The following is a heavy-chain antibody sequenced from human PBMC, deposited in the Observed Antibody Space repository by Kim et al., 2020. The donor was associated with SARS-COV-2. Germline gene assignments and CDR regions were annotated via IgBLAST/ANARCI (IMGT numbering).Heavy chain of an antibody. Sequence: SETLSLTCAVYGGSFSGYYWSWIRQPPGKGLEWIGEINHSGSTNYNPSLKSRVTISVDTSKNQFSLKLSSVTAADTAVYYCARARYYYGSGPPLYFDYWGQGTLVTVSS. CDR1: GGSFSGYY. V-gene: IGHV4-34*01. CDR3: ARARYYYGSGPPLYFDY. J-gene: IGHJ4*02. D-gene: IGHD3-10*01. CDR2: INHSGST.